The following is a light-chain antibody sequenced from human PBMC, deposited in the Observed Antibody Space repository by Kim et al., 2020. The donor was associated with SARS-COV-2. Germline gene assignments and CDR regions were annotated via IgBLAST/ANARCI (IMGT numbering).Light chain of an antibody. CDR1: KLGDKY. V-gene: IGLV3-1*01. Sequence: SYELTQPPSVSVSPGQTARITCSGDKLGDKYACWYQQKPGQSPVLVIYEGTERPSGIPERFSGSKSGTTATLTISGTQSMDEADYYCQAWDGRTVIFGGGTQLTVL. CDR3: QAWDGRTVI. CDR2: EGT. J-gene: IGLJ2*01.